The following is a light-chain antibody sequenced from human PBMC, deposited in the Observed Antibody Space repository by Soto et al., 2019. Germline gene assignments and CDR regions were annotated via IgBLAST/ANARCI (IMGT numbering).Light chain of an antibody. CDR1: QSVSNNY. V-gene: IGKV3-20*01. CDR3: QQYGTSRT. Sequence: EIVLTQSPGTLSLSPGERATLSCRASQSVSNNYLAWYQQKPGQAPRLLVYGASSRAIGIPDRFSGSGSGTDFTLTISRLEPEDFAVYYCQQYGTSRTFGQGTKLEIK. CDR2: GAS. J-gene: IGKJ2*01.